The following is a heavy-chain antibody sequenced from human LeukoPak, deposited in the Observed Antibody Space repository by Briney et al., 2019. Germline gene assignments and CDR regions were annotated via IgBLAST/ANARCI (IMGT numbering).Heavy chain of an antibody. Sequence: GASVKVSCKASGYTFTSYDINWVRQATGQGLEWMGWMNPNSGNTGYAQKFQGRVTITRNTSISTAYMELSSLRSEDTAVYYCARVYCSSTSCRKRRYYYFDYWGQGTLVTVSS. CDR2: MNPNSGNT. V-gene: IGHV1-8*03. CDR3: ARVYCSSTSCRKRRYYYFDY. J-gene: IGHJ4*02. CDR1: GYTFTSYD. D-gene: IGHD2-2*01.